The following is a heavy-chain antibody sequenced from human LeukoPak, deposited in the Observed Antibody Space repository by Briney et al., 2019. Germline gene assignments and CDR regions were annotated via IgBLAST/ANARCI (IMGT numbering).Heavy chain of an antibody. CDR2: INPNSGGT. J-gene: IGHJ4*02. V-gene: IGHV1-2*02. CDR3: ARVSRLRIQYDY. Sequence: GASVKVSCKASGYTFTSYYMHWVRQAPGQGLEWMGWINPNSGGTNYAQKFQGRVTMTRDTSISTAYMELSRLRSGDTAVYYCARVSRLRIQYDYWGQGTLVTVSS. CDR1: GYTFTSYY. D-gene: IGHD4-11*01.